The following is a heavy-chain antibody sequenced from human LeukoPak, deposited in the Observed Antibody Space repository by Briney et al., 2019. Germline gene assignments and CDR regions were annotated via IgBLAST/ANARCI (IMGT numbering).Heavy chain of an antibody. V-gene: IGHV3-30*04. CDR2: ISYDGSNK. CDR3: AKDRILDYDFWSGNFDY. D-gene: IGHD3-3*01. J-gene: IGHJ4*02. Sequence: GGSLRLSCAASRFTFSSYAMHWVRQAPGKGLEWVAVISYDGSNKYYADSVKGRFTISRDNSKNTLYLQMNSLRAEDTAVYYCAKDRILDYDFWSGNFDYWGQGTLVTVSS. CDR1: RFTFSSYA.